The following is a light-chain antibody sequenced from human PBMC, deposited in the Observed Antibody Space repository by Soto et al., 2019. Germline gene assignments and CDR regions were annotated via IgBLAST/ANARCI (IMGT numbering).Light chain of an antibody. Sequence: EIVLTQSPGTLSLSPGERATLSCMASQSVSSSYLAWYQQKPGQAPRLLIYGASSRATGIPDRFTGSGSGTEFTLTISRLEPEDFAGYYCQQYGSSPRTFGQGTKVEIK. J-gene: IGKJ1*01. V-gene: IGKV3-20*01. CDR1: QSVSSSY. CDR3: QQYGSSPRT. CDR2: GAS.